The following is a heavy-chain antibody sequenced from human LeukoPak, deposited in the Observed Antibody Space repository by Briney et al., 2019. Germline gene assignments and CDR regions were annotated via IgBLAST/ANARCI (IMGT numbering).Heavy chain of an antibody. J-gene: IGHJ4*02. CDR3: AKEGLDY. CDR2: ISWNSGSI. CDR1: GFTFSSYA. Sequence: GGSLRLSCAASGFTFSSYARHWVRQAPGKGLEWVSGISWNSGSIGYADSVKGRFTISRDNAKNSLYLQMNSLRAEDTALYYCAKEGLDYWGQGTLVTVS. V-gene: IGHV3-9*01.